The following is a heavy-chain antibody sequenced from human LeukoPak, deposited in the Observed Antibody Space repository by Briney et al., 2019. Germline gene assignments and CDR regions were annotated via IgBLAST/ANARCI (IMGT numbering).Heavy chain of an antibody. CDR1: SGSISSYY. CDR3: ARDLAAAGTFYFDY. Sequence: SETLSLTCTVSSGSISSYYWSWIRQPPGKGLEWIGYIYYSGSTNYNPSLKSRVTISVDTSKNQFSLKLSSVTAADTAVYYCARDLAAAGTFYFDYWGQGTLVTVSS. J-gene: IGHJ4*02. V-gene: IGHV4-59*01. CDR2: IYYSGST. D-gene: IGHD6-13*01.